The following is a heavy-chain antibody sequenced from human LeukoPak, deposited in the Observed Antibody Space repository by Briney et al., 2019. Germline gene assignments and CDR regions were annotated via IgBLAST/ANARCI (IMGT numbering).Heavy chain of an antibody. Sequence: KPSETLSLTCAVYGGSFSGYYWSWIRQPPGKGLEWIGEINHSGSTNYNPSLKSRVTISVDTSKNQFSLKLSSVTAADTAVYYCAGGPYYYDSSGYFYWGQGTLVTVSS. V-gene: IGHV4-34*01. CDR2: INHSGST. D-gene: IGHD3-22*01. J-gene: IGHJ4*02. CDR3: AGGPYYYDSSGYFY. CDR1: GGSFSGYY.